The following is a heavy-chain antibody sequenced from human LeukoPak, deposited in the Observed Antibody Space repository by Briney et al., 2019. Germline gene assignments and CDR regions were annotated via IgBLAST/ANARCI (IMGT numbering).Heavy chain of an antibody. CDR1: GGSISSGGYY. CDR2: IYYSGST. J-gene: IGHJ5*02. CDR3: ARIPARTIAARNNWFDP. Sequence: SQTLSLTCTVSGGSISSGGYYWSWIRQHPGKGLEWIGYIYYSGSTYYNPSLKSRVTISVDTSKNQFSLKLSSVTAADTAVYYCARIPARTIAARNNWFDPWSQGTLVTVSS. V-gene: IGHV4-31*03. D-gene: IGHD6-6*01.